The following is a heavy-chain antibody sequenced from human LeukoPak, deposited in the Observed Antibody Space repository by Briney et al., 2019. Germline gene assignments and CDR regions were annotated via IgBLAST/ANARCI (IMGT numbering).Heavy chain of an antibody. D-gene: IGHD4-17*01. J-gene: IGHJ4*02. CDR2: ISSSSSTI. CDR1: GFTFSSYS. V-gene: IGHV3-48*01. Sequence: GGSLRLSCAASGFTFSSYSMNWVRQAPGKGLEWVSYISSSSSTIYYADSVKGRFTISRDNAKNSLYLQMNSLRAEDTAVYYCVKFEGTMTTNYWGQGTLVTVSS. CDR3: VKFEGTMTTNY.